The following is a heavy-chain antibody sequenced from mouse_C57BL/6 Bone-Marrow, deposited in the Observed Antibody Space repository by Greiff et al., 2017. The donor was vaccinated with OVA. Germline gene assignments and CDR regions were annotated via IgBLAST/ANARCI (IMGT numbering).Heavy chain of an antibody. J-gene: IGHJ1*03. CDR2: IRSKSNNYAT. V-gene: IGHV10-1*01. Sequence: EVKLVESGGGLVQPKGSLKLSCAASGFSFNTYAMNWVRQAPGKGLEWVARIRSKSNNYATYYADSVKDRFTISRDDSESMLYLQMNNLKTENIAMYYCVRHDVYWYFDVWGTGTTVTVSS. CDR3: VRHDVYWYFDV. D-gene: IGHD2-3*01. CDR1: GFSFNTYA.